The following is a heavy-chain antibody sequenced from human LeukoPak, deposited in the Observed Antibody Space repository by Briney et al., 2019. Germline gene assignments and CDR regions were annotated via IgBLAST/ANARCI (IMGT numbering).Heavy chain of an antibody. CDR3: ARGPVSSHGMDV. V-gene: IGHV1-8*01. Sequence: ASVKVSCKASGYTFTSYDINWVRQATGQGLEWMGFKNPNSGRTGFAQKFQGRFTMTTDTSISTAYIELSSLTSEDTAVYYCARGPVSSHGMDVWGQGTTVTVSS. CDR1: GYTFTSYD. CDR2: KNPNSGRT. J-gene: IGHJ6*02.